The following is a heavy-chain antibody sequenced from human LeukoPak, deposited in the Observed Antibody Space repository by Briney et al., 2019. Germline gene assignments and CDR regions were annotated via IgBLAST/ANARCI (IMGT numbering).Heavy chain of an antibody. CDR1: GFTFTSSA. CDR2: IVVGSGNT. D-gene: IGHD5-12*01. CDR3: ARTRAAGYSGYDWGAALDY. J-gene: IGHJ4*02. V-gene: IGHV1-58*02. Sequence: SGNVCCKASGFTFTSSAMQLVRQGRGQRLERIGWIVVGSGNTNYAQKVHEKGTITRDMSTSKAYLELSSLRYEATAVYYCARTRAAGYSGYDWGAALDYWGQGTLVTVSS.